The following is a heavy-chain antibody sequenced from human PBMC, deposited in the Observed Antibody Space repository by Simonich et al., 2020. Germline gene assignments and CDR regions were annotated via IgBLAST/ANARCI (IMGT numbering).Heavy chain of an antibody. CDR2: ISGSGGST. Sequence: EVQLLESGGGLVQPGGSLRLSCAASGFTFSSYAMSLVRQAPGKGLESVSAISGSGGSTYYAESVKGRFTISRDNSKNTLYLQMNSLRAEDTAVYYCAKDSSLVGATDWFDPWGQGTLVTVSS. CDR1: GFTFSSYA. CDR3: AKDSSLVGATDWFDP. V-gene: IGHV3-23*01. D-gene: IGHD1-26*01. J-gene: IGHJ5*02.